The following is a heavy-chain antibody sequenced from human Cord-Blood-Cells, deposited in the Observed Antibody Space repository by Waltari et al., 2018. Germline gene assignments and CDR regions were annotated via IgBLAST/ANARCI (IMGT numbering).Heavy chain of an antibody. V-gene: IGHV1-2*02. CDR1: GYTFTGYY. Sequence: QVQLVQSGAEVKKPGASVKVSCKASGYTFTGYYMNWVRQSPGQGLEWMGWINPNSGGTNYAQKFQGRVTMTRDTSISTAYMELSRLRSDDTAVYYCARVFDSSSWYDAFDIWGQGTMVTVSS. CDR2: INPNSGGT. D-gene: IGHD6-13*01. CDR3: ARVFDSSSWYDAFDI. J-gene: IGHJ3*02.